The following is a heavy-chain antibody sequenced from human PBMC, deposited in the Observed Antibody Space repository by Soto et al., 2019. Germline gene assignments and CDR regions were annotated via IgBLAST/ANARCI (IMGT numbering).Heavy chain of an antibody. Sequence: PSETLSLTCTVSGVAVSSGSYYWSWIRQPPGKGLEWIGYIYYNGNTNYNPSLKSRVTKSVDMSKNQFSLKLTCVSAADTAVYYCAREEYYDSSGYARAFDIWGQGKMVTVSS. CDR1: GVAVSSGSYY. CDR2: IYYNGNT. CDR3: AREEYYDSSGYARAFDI. D-gene: IGHD3-22*01. J-gene: IGHJ3*02. V-gene: IGHV4-61*01.